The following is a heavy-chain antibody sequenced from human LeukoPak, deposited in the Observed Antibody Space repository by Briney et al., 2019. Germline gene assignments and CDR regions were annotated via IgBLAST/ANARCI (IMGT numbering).Heavy chain of an antibody. D-gene: IGHD1-14*01. CDR3: ASRRPLNWFDP. J-gene: IGHJ5*02. Sequence: SVTVSCKASGGTFSSYAISWVRQAPGQGLEWVGGIIPIFGTANYAQKFQGRVTITADESTSTAYMELSSLRSEDTAVYYCASRRPLNWFDPWGQGTLVTVSS. V-gene: IGHV1-69*13. CDR1: GGTFSSYA. CDR2: IIPIFGTA.